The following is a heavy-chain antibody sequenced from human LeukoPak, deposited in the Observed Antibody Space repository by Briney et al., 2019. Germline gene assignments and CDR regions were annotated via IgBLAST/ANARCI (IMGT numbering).Heavy chain of an antibody. CDR3: ARGGSYFDISGYYFY. J-gene: IGHJ4*02. D-gene: IGHD3-22*01. CDR2: SNSDGSST. V-gene: IGHV3-74*01. CDR1: GFTFKTYW. Sequence: GGSLRLSCAASGFTFKTYWMHWVRHAPGNGLVGVSHSNSDGSSTSYGDSVKGRFTISRDNSKNTLYLQMNSLRTEDTAVYYCARGGSYFDISGYYFYWGQGTLVTVSS.